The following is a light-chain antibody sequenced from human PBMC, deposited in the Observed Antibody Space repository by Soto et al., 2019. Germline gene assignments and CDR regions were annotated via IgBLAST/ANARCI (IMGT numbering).Light chain of an antibody. CDR3: QQYGSSPWT. CDR2: DAS. V-gene: IGKV3-20*01. CDR1: QSVSSSY. J-gene: IGKJ1*01. Sequence: EIVLAQSPGTLSLSPGERATLSCRASQSVSSSYLAWYQQKPGRAPRLLIYDASNRATGIPDRFSASGSGTDFTLSISRLEPEDFVVYFCQQYGSSPWTFGQGTKVEIK.